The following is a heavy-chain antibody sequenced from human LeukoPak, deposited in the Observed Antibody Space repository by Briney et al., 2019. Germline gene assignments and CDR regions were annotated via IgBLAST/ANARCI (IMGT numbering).Heavy chain of an antibody. V-gene: IGHV3-21*05. CDR2: ISSSSSYI. D-gene: IGHD3-22*01. CDR1: GFTFSSYS. CDR3: SRGSSGYYYLGGYYFDY. Sequence: GGSLRLSCAASGFTFSSYSMNWVRQAPGKGLEWVSYISSSSSYIYYADSVKGRFTISRDNAKSSLYLQMNSLRAEDTAVYYCSRGSSGYYYLGGYYFDYWGQGTLVTVSS. J-gene: IGHJ4*02.